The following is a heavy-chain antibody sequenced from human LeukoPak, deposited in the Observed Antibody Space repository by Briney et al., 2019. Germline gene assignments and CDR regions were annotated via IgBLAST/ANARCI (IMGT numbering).Heavy chain of an antibody. CDR1: GGTFSSYA. D-gene: IGHD3-10*01. J-gene: IGHJ3*02. CDR2: IIPIFGTA. V-gene: IGHV1-69*06. CDR3: ARAFTMVRVDAFDI. Sequence: ASVKVSCKASGGTFSSYAISWVRQAPGQGLEWMGGIIPIFGTANYAQKFQGRVTITADKSTSTAYMELSSLRSEDTAVYYCARAFTMVRVDAFDIWGQGTMVTVSS.